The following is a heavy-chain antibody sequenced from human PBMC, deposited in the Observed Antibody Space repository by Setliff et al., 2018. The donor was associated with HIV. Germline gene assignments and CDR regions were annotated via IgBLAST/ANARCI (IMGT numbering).Heavy chain of an antibody. CDR3: ARDRLPAEAAVSGDWFDP. CDR1: GYTFTGYY. Sequence: ASVKVSCKASGYTFTGYYMHWVRQAPGQGLKWMGWINPNSGGTNYAQKFQGRVTMTRDTSISTAYMQLSRLRSDDTAVYYCARDRLPAEAAVSGDWFDPWGQGTLVTVSS. V-gene: IGHV1-2*02. CDR2: INPNSGGT. J-gene: IGHJ5*02. D-gene: IGHD6-25*01.